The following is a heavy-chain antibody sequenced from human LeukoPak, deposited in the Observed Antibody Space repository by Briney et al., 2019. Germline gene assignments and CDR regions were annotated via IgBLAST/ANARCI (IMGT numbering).Heavy chain of an antibody. CDR1: GDSISSHY. D-gene: IGHD3-10*01. CDR2: TSGTG. CDR3: ARLYYYNDGGLYFGPEAFDI. Sequence: SETLSLTCTVSGDSISSHYMGWIRQPAGKGLEWIGITSGTGNYNPSLKSRVSMSVDTSRNLVSLTLTSVTAADTAVYYCARLYYYNDGGLYFGPEAFDIWGQGTRVTVSS. J-gene: IGHJ3*02. V-gene: IGHV4-4*07.